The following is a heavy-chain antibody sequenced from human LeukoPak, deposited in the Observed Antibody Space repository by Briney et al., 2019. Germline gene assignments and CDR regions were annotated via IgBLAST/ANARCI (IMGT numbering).Heavy chain of an antibody. CDR3: ASGPSCYDCYSYGMDV. V-gene: IGHV1-3*01. J-gene: IGHJ6*02. CDR1: GFTFTSFS. CDR2: INAVNGHT. D-gene: IGHD2-2*01. Sequence: ASVEVSCTASGFTFTSFSVHWLRQAPGQRLEWMGWINAVNGHTKSSQKFQGRVTITRDTSANTAYMELSSLKSEDTAVYFCASGPSCYDCYSYGMDVWGQGTTVTVSS.